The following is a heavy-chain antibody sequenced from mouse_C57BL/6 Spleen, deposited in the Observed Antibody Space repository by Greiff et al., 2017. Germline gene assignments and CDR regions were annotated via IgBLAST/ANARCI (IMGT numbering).Heavy chain of an antibody. CDR3: ARRGTVVDYFDY. V-gene: IGHV1-82*01. D-gene: IGHD1-1*01. CDR1: GYAFSSSW. CDR2: IYPGDGDT. Sequence: QVQLKESGPELVKPGASVKISCKASGYAFSSSWMNWVKQRPGKGLEWIGRIYPGDGDTNYNGKFKGKATLTADKYSSTAYMQLSSLTSEDSAVYFCARRGTVVDYFDYWGQGTTLTVSS. J-gene: IGHJ2*01.